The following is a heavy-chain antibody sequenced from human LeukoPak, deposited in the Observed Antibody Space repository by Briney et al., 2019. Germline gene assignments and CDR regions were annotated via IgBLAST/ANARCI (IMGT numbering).Heavy chain of an antibody. D-gene: IGHD2-21*02. CDR3: ARDQPGDTLSEY. V-gene: IGHV1-18*01. Sequence: ASVKVSCKASGYTFTSYGISWVRQAPGQGLEWMGWISAYNDNTNYVQKFQGRVTMTTDTSTSTAYMELRSLSPDDTAVYYCARDQPGDTLSEYWGQGTLVTVSS. CDR1: GYTFTSYG. CDR2: ISAYNDNT. J-gene: IGHJ4*02.